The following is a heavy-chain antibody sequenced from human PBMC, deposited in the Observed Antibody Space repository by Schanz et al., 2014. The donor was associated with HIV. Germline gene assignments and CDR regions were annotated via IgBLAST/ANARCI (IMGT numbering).Heavy chain of an antibody. Sequence: VQLVESGGGLVKPGGSLRLSCAASGFTFSDYYMSWIRQAPGMGLEWVSYISSSSNTINYADSVKGRFTISRDNTKSSLYLQMNSLRAEDTAVYYCARDLQGLARQGGMDIWGQGTTVIVSS. J-gene: IGHJ6*02. CDR1: GFTFSDYY. D-gene: IGHD6-6*01. CDR2: ISSSSNTI. CDR3: ARDLQGLARQGGMDI. V-gene: IGHV3-11*01.